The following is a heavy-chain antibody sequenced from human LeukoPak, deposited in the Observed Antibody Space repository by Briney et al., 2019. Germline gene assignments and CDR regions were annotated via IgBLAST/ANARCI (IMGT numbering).Heavy chain of an antibody. CDR2: IYYSGST. V-gene: IGHV4-59*01. CDR3: ARDADDYGDFYYYYYMDV. CDR1: GGSISSYY. D-gene: IGHD4-17*01. J-gene: IGHJ6*03. Sequence: SETLSLTCTVSGGSISSYYWSWIRQPPGKGLEWIGYIYYSGSTNYNPSLKSRVTISVDTSKNQFSLKLSSVTAADTAVYYCARDADDYGDFYYYYYMDVWGKRTTVTVSS.